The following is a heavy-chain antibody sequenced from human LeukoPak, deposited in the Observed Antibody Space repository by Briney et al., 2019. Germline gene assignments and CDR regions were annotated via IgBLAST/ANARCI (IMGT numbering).Heavy chain of an antibody. CDR2: IYSTGGN. V-gene: IGHV4-4*07. CDR1: GGSFSNYY. Sequence: SETLSLTCTVSGGSFSNYYLSWIRQPAGKGLEWIGRIYSTGGNNQNPSVTSRVTISVDTSKNQFSLNLRSVTATDAAISYCAKTSGMGDWESHFDYWGRGTLVTVSS. J-gene: IGHJ4*02. D-gene: IGHD1-26*01. CDR3: AKTSGMGDWESHFDY.